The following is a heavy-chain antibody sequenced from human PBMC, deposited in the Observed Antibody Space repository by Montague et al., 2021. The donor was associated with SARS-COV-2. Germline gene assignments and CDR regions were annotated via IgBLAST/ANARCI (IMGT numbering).Heavy chain of an antibody. D-gene: IGHD3-3*01. CDR1: SGSFSDFY. Sequence: SETLSLTCAVYSGSFSDFYWTWIRQPPGKGLEWIGEVNHTGSASYNPSLKSRVTLSVDTSKNQFSLKWQSVTAADTAVYYCARGQVTIYGMLIFCRAAGPLDGWGQGTLVTVSS. CDR2: VNHTGSA. CDR3: ARGQVTIYGMLIFCRAAGPLDG. V-gene: IGHV4-34*01. J-gene: IGHJ3*01.